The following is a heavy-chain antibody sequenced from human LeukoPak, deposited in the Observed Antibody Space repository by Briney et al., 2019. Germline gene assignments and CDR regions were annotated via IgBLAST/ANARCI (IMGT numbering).Heavy chain of an antibody. CDR2: ISSNGDNT. Sequence: GGSLRLSCSVSGFTFSAYVMHWVRQAPGKGLEYVSAISSNGDNTYYADSVKGRFTISRDNSKNTLYLQMGSLRADDTAVYYCVRGTGYWGQGTLVTVSS. CDR3: VRGTGY. J-gene: IGHJ4*02. V-gene: IGHV3-64D*06. CDR1: GFTFSAYV.